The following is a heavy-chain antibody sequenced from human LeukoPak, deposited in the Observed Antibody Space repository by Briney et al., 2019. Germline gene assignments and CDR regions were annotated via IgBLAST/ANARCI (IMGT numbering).Heavy chain of an antibody. CDR2: IYYSGST. J-gene: IGHJ3*02. Sequence: PSETLSLTCTVSGGSISSGDYYWSWIRQPPGKGLEWIGYIYYSGSTYYNPSLKSRVTISVDTSKNQFSLKLSSVTAADTAVYYCAIQCPSNSGSYLHAFDIWGQGTMVTVSS. V-gene: IGHV4-30-4*01. CDR1: GGSISSGDYY. CDR3: AIQCPSNSGSYLHAFDI. D-gene: IGHD1-26*01.